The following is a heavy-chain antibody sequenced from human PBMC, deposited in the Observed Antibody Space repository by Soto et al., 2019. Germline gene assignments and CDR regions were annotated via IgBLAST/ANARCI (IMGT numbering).Heavy chain of an antibody. J-gene: IGHJ5*02. D-gene: IGHD4-17*01. Sequence: QVQLQQWGAGLSKPSETLSLTCAVYGGSFSGYYWSWIRQPPGKGLEWIGEINHSGSTNYNPSLKSRVTISVDTSKNQFSLKLSSVTAADTAVYYCARTPYGDYAGDWFDPWGQGTLVTVSS. V-gene: IGHV4-34*01. CDR3: ARTPYGDYAGDWFDP. CDR2: INHSGST. CDR1: GGSFSGYY.